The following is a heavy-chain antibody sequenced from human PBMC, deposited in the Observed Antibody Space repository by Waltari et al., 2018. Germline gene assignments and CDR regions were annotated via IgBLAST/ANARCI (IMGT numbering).Heavy chain of an antibody. CDR1: GFRFSDYA. J-gene: IGHJ4*02. CDR3: ARDNWTPNFYDKSGYF. V-gene: IGHV3-21*02. D-gene: IGHD3-22*01. CDR2: ISSRSKYI. Sequence: DVQLVEPGGGLVKPGGSLTLACAASGFRFSDYAMNWVRQGPGKGMEWVSSISSRSKYIYYADSVKGRFTISRDNAKKFLYLEMNALSADDTAVYYCARDNWTPNFYDKSGYFWGQGALVSVSS.